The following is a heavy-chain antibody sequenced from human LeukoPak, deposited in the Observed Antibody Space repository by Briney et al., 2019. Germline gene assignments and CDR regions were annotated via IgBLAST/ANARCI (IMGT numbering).Heavy chain of an antibody. Sequence: GGSLRLSCAASGFTVSRNYMSWVRQAPGRGLEWVFVIYSGGTTYYADSVKGRFTISRDISKNTLYLQMNSLTAEDTAVYFCARGGYSYGSQYYFDYWGQGTLVTVFS. D-gene: IGHD3-16*02. CDR2: IYSGGTT. CDR1: GFTVSRNY. J-gene: IGHJ4*02. V-gene: IGHV3-53*01. CDR3: ARGGYSYGSQYYFDY.